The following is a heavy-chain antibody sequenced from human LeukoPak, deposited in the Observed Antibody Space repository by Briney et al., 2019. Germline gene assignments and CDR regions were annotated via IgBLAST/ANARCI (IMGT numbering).Heavy chain of an antibody. Sequence: GGSLRLSCAASGFTFSAAWMSWVRQAPGKGLEWVGHIESKTDGGTTDFAAPVKGRFTTSRDDSKNTLSLQMNSLRAEDTAVYYCARGGFDPWGQGTLVTVSS. J-gene: IGHJ5*02. CDR1: GFTFSAAW. CDR3: ARGGFDP. V-gene: IGHV3-15*04. CDR2: IESKTDGGTT.